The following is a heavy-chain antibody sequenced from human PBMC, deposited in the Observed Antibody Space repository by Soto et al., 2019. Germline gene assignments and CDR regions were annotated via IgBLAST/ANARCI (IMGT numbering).Heavy chain of an antibody. V-gene: IGHV1-69*06. CDR1: GGTFSSYA. CDR2: IIPIFGTA. J-gene: IGHJ4*02. CDR3: AGAPDFYDTGGPPGPMDY. Sequence: SVKVSCKASGGTFSSYAISWVRQAPGQGLEWMGGIIPIFGTANYAQKFQGRVTITADKSTSTAYMELSSLRSEDTAVYYCAGAPDFYDTGGPPGPMDYWGQGTLVTVSS. D-gene: IGHD3-22*01.